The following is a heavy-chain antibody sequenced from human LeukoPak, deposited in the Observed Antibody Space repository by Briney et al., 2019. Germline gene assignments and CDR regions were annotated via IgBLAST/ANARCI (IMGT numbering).Heavy chain of an antibody. CDR3: ARGVAVAGTADY. CDR1: GYTFTNYA. CDR2: SNGANGNT. Sequence: GASVKVSCKASGYTFTNYAIHWVRQAPGRRLEWMGWSNGANGNTEYSPAFQGRVSITRDTSASTAYMELSRLRSDDTAVYYCARGVAVAGTADYWGQGTLVTVSS. J-gene: IGHJ4*02. D-gene: IGHD6-19*01. V-gene: IGHV1-3*02.